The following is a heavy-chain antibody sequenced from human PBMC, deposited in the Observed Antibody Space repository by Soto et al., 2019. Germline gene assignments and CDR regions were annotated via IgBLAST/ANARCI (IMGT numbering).Heavy chain of an antibody. CDR2: IKTSGDTK. Sequence: LRLSCAASGFAFGFYEMTWVRQAPGKGLEWVSYIKTSGDTKYYADSVKGRFTISRDNARNSLYLQMNSLRAEDTAVYYCARDGYGDPYFYYGLDVWGQGTTVTVSS. J-gene: IGHJ6*02. CDR1: GFAFGFYE. V-gene: IGHV3-48*03. CDR3: ARDGYGDPYFYYGLDV. D-gene: IGHD4-17*01.